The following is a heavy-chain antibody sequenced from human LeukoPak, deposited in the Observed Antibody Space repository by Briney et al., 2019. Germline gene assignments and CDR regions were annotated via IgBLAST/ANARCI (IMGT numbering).Heavy chain of an antibody. Sequence: SGGSLRLSCAASGFTFSSYAMTWVRQAPGKGLEWVSVIGTPDGNTHYADSVRGRFTISRDNSRSMLYLEMNSLTAEDTALYYCARDLWAQQEGDGFDIWGQGTMVTVSS. CDR2: IGTPDGNT. D-gene: IGHD6-13*01. CDR3: ARDLWAQQEGDGFDI. J-gene: IGHJ3*02. CDR1: GFTFSSYA. V-gene: IGHV3-23*01.